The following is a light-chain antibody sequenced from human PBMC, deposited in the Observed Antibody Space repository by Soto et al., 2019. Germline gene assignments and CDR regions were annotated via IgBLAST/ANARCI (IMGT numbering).Light chain of an antibody. CDR1: HGISNY. CDR3: QKYNSGPPVT. Sequence: DIQMTQSPSSLSASVGDRVTITCRASHGISNYLAWYQQKPVQVPKLLIYAASTLQSGVPSRFSGSGSGTDFTLTISSLQPEDVGSYYCQKYNSGPPVTFGPGTKVDIK. CDR2: AAS. V-gene: IGKV1-27*01. J-gene: IGKJ3*01.